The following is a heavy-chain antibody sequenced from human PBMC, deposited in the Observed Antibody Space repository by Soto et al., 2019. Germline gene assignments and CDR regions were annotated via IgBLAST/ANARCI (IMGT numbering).Heavy chain of an antibody. CDR2: ILPMFRTT. Sequence: SVKVSCKASGDSFNTDTFTWVRQAPGQGLEWMGGILPMFRTTDYAQQFRGRITITADESTNTVYREMRSLRSEDTAIYFCARGTPSTRDRMCSRTLCYFPMDWGQGSLVTVSS. CDR3: ARGTPSTRDRMCSRTLCYFPMD. CDR1: GDSFNTDT. D-gene: IGHD2-2*01. J-gene: IGHJ4*02. V-gene: IGHV1-69*01.